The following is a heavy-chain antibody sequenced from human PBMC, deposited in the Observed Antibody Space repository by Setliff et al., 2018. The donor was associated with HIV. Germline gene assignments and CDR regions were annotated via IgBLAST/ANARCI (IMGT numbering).Heavy chain of an antibody. CDR3: ARDVLDLVISVYGF. D-gene: IGHD3-22*01. CDR2: IYHTGSS. Sequence: GSLRLSCAASGFTFSNYEMNWVRQSPGKGLEWIGNIYHTGSSYYNPSLNDRATISLDTSKNQFSLKLNSVTAADTAVYYCARDVLDLVISVYGFWGQGIPVTVSS. CDR1: GFTFSNYE. J-gene: IGHJ4*02. V-gene: IGHV4-38-2*02.